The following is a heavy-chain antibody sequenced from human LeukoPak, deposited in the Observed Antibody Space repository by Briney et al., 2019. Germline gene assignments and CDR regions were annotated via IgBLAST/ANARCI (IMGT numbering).Heavy chain of an antibody. D-gene: IGHD2-2*01. Sequence: SVTVSFKASGGTFSSYAISRVRQAPGQGLEWMGGIIPIFGTANYAQKFQGRVTITADESTSTAYMELSSLRSEDTAVYYCATPRGDIVVVPAAKAFDIWGQGTMVTVSS. CDR3: ATPRGDIVVVPAAKAFDI. CDR2: IIPIFGTA. J-gene: IGHJ3*02. V-gene: IGHV1-69*13. CDR1: GGTFSSYA.